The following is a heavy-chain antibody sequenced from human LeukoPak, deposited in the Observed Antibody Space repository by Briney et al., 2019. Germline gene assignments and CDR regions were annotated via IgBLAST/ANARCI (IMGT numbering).Heavy chain of an antibody. J-gene: IGHJ4*02. Sequence: GGSLRLSCAASRFTFSSYGMHWVRQAPGKWLEWVAVISYDGSNKYYADSVKGRFTISRDNSKNTLYLRMNSLTAEDTAVYYCAKEVGPYSSGWYESDYWGQGTLVTVSS. CDR1: RFTFSSYG. CDR3: AKEVGPYSSGWYESDY. D-gene: IGHD6-19*01. V-gene: IGHV3-30*18. CDR2: ISYDGSNK.